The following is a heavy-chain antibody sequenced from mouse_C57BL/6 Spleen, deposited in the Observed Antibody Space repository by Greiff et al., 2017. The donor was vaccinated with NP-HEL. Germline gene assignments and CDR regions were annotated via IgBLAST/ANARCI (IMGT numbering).Heavy chain of an antibody. J-gene: IGHJ1*03. CDR3: ARPYYYGSSSHWYFDV. CDR2: ISSGSSTI. V-gene: IGHV5-17*01. Sequence: EVKLQESGGGLVKPGGSLKLSCAASGFTFSDYGMHWVRQAPEKGLEWVAYISSGSSTIYYADTVKGRFTISRDNAKNTLFLQMTSLRSEDTAMYYCARPYYYGSSSHWYFDVWGTGTTVTVSS. CDR1: GFTFSDYG. D-gene: IGHD1-1*01.